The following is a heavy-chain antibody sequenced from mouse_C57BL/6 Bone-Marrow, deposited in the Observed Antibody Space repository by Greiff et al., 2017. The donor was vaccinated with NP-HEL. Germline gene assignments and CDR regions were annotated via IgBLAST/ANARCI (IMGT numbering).Heavy chain of an antibody. CDR1: GYSITSDY. CDR3: ARLPHDGYPWYFDV. V-gene: IGHV3-8*01. CDR2: ISYSGST. D-gene: IGHD2-3*01. J-gene: IGHJ1*03. Sequence: DVMLVESGPGLAKPSQTLSLTCSVTGYSITSDYWNWIRKFPGNKLEYMGYISYSGSTYYNPSLKSRISITRDTSKNQYYLQLNSVTTEDTATYYCARLPHDGYPWYFDVWGTGTTVTVSS.